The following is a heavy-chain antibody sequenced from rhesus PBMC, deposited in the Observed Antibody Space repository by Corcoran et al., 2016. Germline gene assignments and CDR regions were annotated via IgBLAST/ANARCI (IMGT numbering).Heavy chain of an antibody. Sequence: QVQLQESGPGRVKPSETLSLPCAVSGCSISRTYWTWLLQPPGKGLDWIGRIYGSGGSTDYNPSLKSRVTISTDTSKNQFSLKLSSVTAADTAVYYCARNYDDYPYFEFWGQGALVTVSS. CDR1: GCSISRTY. J-gene: IGHJ1*01. CDR3: ARNYDDYPYFEF. CDR2: IYGSGGST. D-gene: IGHD3-9*01. V-gene: IGHV4-160*01.